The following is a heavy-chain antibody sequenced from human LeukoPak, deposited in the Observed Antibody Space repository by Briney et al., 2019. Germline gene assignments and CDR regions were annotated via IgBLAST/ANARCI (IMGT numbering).Heavy chain of an antibody. CDR3: AKGSYGSGIRIPSFDY. D-gene: IGHD3-10*01. CDR2: ISGSGGST. CDR1: GFTFSSYD. J-gene: IGHJ4*02. V-gene: IGHV3-23*01. Sequence: GGSLRLSCAASGFTFSSYDMTWVRQAPGKGLEWVSAISGSGGSTYYADSVKGRFTISRDNSKNTLYLQMNSLRAEDTAVYYCAKGSYGSGIRIPSFDYWGQGTLVTVSS.